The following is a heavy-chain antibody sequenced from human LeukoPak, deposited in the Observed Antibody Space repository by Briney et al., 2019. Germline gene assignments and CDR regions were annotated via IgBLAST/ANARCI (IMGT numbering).Heavy chain of an antibody. CDR3: APCCSSPTCYEVYFDS. CDR2: ISSSGSTM. Sequence: PGGSLRLSCAASGFTFSTYSMNWVRQAPGKGLEWISYISSSGSTMYYADSVKGRFTISRDNAKNSLYLQVYSLRVEDTAVYYCAPCCSSPTCYEVYFDSWGQGTLVTVSS. J-gene: IGHJ4*02. CDR1: GFTFSTYS. V-gene: IGHV3-48*01. D-gene: IGHD2-2*01.